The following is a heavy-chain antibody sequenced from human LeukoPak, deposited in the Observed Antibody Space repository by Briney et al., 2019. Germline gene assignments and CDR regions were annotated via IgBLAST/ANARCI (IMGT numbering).Heavy chain of an antibody. CDR3: ARDHYFDTSGYSRSQDY. CDR1: GLTFSVYS. D-gene: IGHD3-22*01. J-gene: IGHJ4*02. Sequence: GGSLRLSCAASGLTFSVYSMNWVRQAPGKGLEWISYINSSSSGVYYADSVKGRFTISRDNAKNTLYLQMNSLRSEDTAVYYCARDHYFDTSGYSRSQDYWGQGTLVTVSP. CDR2: INSSSSGV. V-gene: IGHV3-48*01.